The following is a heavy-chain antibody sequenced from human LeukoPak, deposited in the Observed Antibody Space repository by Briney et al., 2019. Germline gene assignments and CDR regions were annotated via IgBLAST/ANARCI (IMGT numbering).Heavy chain of an antibody. CDR3: ARGLSRSSGYCTY. CDR2: INPNSGGT. D-gene: IGHD3-22*01. Sequence: ASVKVSCKASGYTFTAYYMHWVRQAPGQGLEWMGWINPNSGGTNYAQKFQGRVTMTRDTSISTAYMELSRLRSDDTAVYYCARGLSRSSGYCTYWGQGTLVTVSS. CDR1: GYTFTAYY. J-gene: IGHJ4*02. V-gene: IGHV1-2*02.